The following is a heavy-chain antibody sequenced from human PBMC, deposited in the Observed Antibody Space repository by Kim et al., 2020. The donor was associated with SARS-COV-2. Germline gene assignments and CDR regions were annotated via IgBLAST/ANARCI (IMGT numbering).Heavy chain of an antibody. V-gene: IGHV4-30-4*02. CDR1: GGSISSGDSY. CDR3: ARDQSLVGGTVDAFEV. D-gene: IGHD1-26*01. CDR2: IYYSGST. Sequence: SDTLSLTCTVSGGSISSGDSYWIWIRQPPGKGLEWIAYIYYSGSTYYNPSLKSRVTISVDTSKNQFSLKLSSVTAADTAVYYCARDQSLVGGTVDAFEV. J-gene: IGHJ3*01.